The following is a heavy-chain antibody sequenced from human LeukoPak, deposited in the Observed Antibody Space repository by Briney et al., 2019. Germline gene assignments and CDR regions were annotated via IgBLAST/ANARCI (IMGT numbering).Heavy chain of an antibody. CDR3: ARDSNEGPTYYYDSSGYQKLGAFDI. V-gene: IGHV3-11*01. D-gene: IGHD3-22*01. J-gene: IGHJ3*02. CDR2: ISSSGSTI. Sequence: KPGGSLRLSCAASGFTFSDYYMSWIRQAPGKGLEWVSCISSSGSTIYYADSVKGRFTTSRDNAKNSLYLQMNSLRAEDTAVYYCARDSNEGPTYYYDSSGYQKLGAFDIWGQGTMVTVSS. CDR1: GFTFSDYY.